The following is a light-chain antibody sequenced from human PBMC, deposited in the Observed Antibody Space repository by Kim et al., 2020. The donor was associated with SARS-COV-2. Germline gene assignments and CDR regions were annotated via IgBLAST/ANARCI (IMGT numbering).Light chain of an antibody. CDR1: QSVRTY. CDR2: DAA. CDR3: QQRSNWPPALT. Sequence: PGERATLSCRASQSVRTYLAWYQQKPGQAPRLLIYDAANRATGIPDRFSGSGSGTDFTLTISSLESEDFAVYYCQQRSNWPPALTFGGGTKVDIK. J-gene: IGKJ4*01. V-gene: IGKV3-11*01.